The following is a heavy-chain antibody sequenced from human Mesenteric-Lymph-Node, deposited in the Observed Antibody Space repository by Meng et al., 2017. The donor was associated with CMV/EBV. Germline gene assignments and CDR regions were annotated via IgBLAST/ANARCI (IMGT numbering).Heavy chain of an antibody. Sequence: GESLKISCAASGFSFSSYGMHWVRQAPGKGLEWVAFIRYDGSNTNYGDSVKGRFTISRDNSKNTLYLQMNSLRAEDTAVYYCAKDSLGYCSGGSCYSFDYWGQGTLVTVSS. CDR1: GFSFSSYG. J-gene: IGHJ4*02. CDR2: IRYDGSNT. CDR3: AKDSLGYCSGGSCYSFDY. D-gene: IGHD2-15*01. V-gene: IGHV3-30*02.